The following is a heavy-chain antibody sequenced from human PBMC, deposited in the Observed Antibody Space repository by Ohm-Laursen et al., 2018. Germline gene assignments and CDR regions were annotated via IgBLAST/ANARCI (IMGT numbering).Heavy chain of an antibody. J-gene: IGHJ4*02. CDR2: ISSSGGST. CDR1: GFTFSSYA. D-gene: IGHD1-14*01. Sequence: SLRLSCTASGFTFSSYAMSWVRQAPGRGLEWVSAISSSGGSTYCADSVKGRFTISRDNSKNTLYLQMNSLRAEDTAVYYCAKDLPTSTLRRPREPFDYWGQGTLVTVSS. CDR3: AKDLPTSTLRRPREPFDY. V-gene: IGHV3-23*01.